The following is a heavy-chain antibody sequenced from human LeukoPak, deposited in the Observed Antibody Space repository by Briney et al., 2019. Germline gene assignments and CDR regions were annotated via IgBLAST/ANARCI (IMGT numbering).Heavy chain of an antibody. J-gene: IGHJ4*02. CDR2: IKQDGSEK. CDR3: ARTGERSIAAAGMALYYFDY. CDR1: GFTFSSYW. D-gene: IGHD6-13*01. Sequence: PGGSLRLSCAASGFTFSSYWMSWVRQAPGKGLEWVANIKQDGSEKYYVDSVKGRFTISRDNAKNSLYLQMNSLRAEDTAVYYCARTGERSIAAAGMALYYFDYWGQGTLVTVSS. V-gene: IGHV3-7*01.